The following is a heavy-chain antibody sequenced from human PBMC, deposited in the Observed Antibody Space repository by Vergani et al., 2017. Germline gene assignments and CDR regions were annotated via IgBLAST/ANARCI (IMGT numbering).Heavy chain of an antibody. CDR1: GFTFNHYA. V-gene: IGHV3-23*01. CDR2: ISGSGGST. J-gene: IGHJ6*02. D-gene: IGHD5-12*01. CDR3: AKTSPQNSGYYYRYYDNAMDV. Sequence: EVQLLESGGDLVQPGGSLRLSCAASGFTFNHYAMNWVRQAPGKGLEWVSGISGSGGSTYYAGSVKGRFTISRYSSKNTLYLQMNSLSAGDTAVYYCAKTSPQNSGYYYRYYDNAMDVWGQGTTVTVSS.